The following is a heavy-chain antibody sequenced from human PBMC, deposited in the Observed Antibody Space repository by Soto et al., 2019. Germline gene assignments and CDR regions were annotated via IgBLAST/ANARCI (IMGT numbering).Heavy chain of an antibody. CDR3: ASGEIGYNKFYFDF. Sequence: EVQLVESGGGLIQPGGSLRLSCAASGVSIISHYMSWVRQAPGKGLEWISLIYAGGSTFYADSVKGRFTISRDNSKNTLYLQMDSLTAEDTAVYYCASGEIGYNKFYFDFWGQGTLVTVSS. CDR2: IYAGGST. D-gene: IGHD5-12*01. J-gene: IGHJ4*02. V-gene: IGHV3-53*01. CDR1: GVSIISHY.